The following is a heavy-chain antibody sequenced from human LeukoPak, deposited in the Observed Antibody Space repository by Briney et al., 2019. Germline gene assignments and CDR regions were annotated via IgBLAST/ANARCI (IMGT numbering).Heavy chain of an antibody. V-gene: IGHV4-61*02. J-gene: IGHJ3*02. CDR2: IYTSGST. Sequence: SETLSLTCTVSGGSIYSGSYYWSWIRQPAGKGLEWIGRIYTSGSTNYNPSLKSRVTMSVDTSKNQFSLKLSSVTAADTAVYYCARDSRRDAFDIWGQGTMVTVPS. D-gene: IGHD2/OR15-2a*01. CDR1: GGSIYSGSYY. CDR3: ARDSRRDAFDI.